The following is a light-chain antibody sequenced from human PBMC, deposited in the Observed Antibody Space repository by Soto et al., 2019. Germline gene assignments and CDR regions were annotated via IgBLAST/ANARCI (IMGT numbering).Light chain of an antibody. CDR2: GAS. Sequence: EIVLTQSPDTLSLSPGERATLSCRASQSVSSSYLAWYQQKPGQAPRLLIYGASSRATDIPDRFSGSGSGTDFTLTISRLEPEDFAVYYCQQYGSSLPWTFGQGTKV. V-gene: IGKV3-20*01. CDR3: QQYGSSLPWT. CDR1: QSVSSSY. J-gene: IGKJ1*01.